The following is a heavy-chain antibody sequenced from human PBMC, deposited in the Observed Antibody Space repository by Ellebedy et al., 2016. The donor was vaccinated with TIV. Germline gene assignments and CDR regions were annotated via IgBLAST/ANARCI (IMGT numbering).Heavy chain of an antibody. D-gene: IGHD3-10*01. CDR2: IYPGDSDT. J-gene: IGHJ3*02. CDR3: ARLVTMVRGVISAFDI. V-gene: IGHV5-51*01. CDR1: GYSFTSYW. Sequence: GGSLRLSCKGSGYSFTSYWIGWVRQMPGKGLEWMGIIYPGDSDTRYSPSFQGQVTISADKSISTAYLQWSSLKASDTAMYYCARLVTMVRGVISAFDIWGQGTMVTVSS.